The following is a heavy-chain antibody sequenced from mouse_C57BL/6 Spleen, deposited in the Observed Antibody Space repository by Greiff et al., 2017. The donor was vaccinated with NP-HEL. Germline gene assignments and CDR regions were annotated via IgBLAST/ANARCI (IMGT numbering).Heavy chain of an antibody. CDR2: IYPGSGNT. V-gene: IGHV1-66*01. Sequence: VKLQESGPELVKPGASVKISCKASGYSFTSYYIHWVKQRPGQGLEWIGWIYPGSGNTKYNEKFKGKATLTADTSSSTAYMQLSSLTSEDSAVYYCARERDYYGSSDWYFDVWGTGTTVTVSS. D-gene: IGHD1-1*01. CDR1: GYSFTSYY. CDR3: ARERDYYGSSDWYFDV. J-gene: IGHJ1*03.